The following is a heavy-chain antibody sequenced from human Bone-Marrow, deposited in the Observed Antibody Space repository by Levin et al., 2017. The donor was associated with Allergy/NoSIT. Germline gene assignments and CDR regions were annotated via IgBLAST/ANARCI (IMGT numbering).Heavy chain of an antibody. V-gene: IGHV4-61*01. CDR3: AAGGHIGAFDI. CDR2: IYYSGST. D-gene: IGHD5-12*01. J-gene: IGHJ3*02. CDR1: GGSVSSGSYY. Sequence: PSETLSLTCTVSGGSVSSGSYYWSWIRQPPGKGLEWIGYIYYSGSTNYNPSLKSRVTISVDTSKNQFSLKLSSVTAADTAVYYCAAGGHIGAFDIWGQGTMVTVSS.